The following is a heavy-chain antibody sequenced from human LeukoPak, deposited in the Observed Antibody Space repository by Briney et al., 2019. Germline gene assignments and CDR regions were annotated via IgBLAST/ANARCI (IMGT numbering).Heavy chain of an antibody. V-gene: IGHV1-18*01. Sequence: ASVKVSCKASGYTFTSYGISWLRQAPGQGLEWMGWISAYNGNTNYAQKLQGRVTMTTDTSTSTAYMELRSLRSDDTAVYYCARVISGDGYDSSGYSWYFDYWGQGTLVTVSS. CDR1: GYTFTSYG. CDR2: ISAYNGNT. D-gene: IGHD3-22*01. J-gene: IGHJ4*02. CDR3: ARVISGDGYDSSGYSWYFDY.